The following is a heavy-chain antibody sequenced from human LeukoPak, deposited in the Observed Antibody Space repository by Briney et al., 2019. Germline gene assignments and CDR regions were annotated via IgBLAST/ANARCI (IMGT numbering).Heavy chain of an antibody. CDR2: IRYDGSNK. CDR1: GFTFSSYG. V-gene: IGHV3-30*02. D-gene: IGHD4-17*01. Sequence: GGSLRLSCAASGFTFSSYGMHWVRQAPGKGLEWVAFIRYDGSNKYYADSVKGRFTISRDNSKNTLYLQMNSLRAEGTAVYYCETTVTTTRAFDIWGQGTMVTVSS. J-gene: IGHJ3*02. CDR3: ETTVTTTRAFDI.